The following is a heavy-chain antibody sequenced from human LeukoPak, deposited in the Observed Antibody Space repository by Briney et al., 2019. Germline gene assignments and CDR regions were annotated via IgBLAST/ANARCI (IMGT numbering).Heavy chain of an antibody. CDR2: TYYRSKWYN. CDR1: GXTVSNKNAA. V-gene: IGHV6-1*01. D-gene: IGHD1-26*01. J-gene: IGHJ4*02. CDR3: AREGVGATMAN. Sequence: SQTLSLTCAISGXTVSNKNAAWNWIRQSPSTGLEWLGRTYYRSKWYNDYAVSVKGRIDINPDTSKNQFSLRLNPVTPEDTAVYFCAREGVGATMANWGQGTLVTVSS.